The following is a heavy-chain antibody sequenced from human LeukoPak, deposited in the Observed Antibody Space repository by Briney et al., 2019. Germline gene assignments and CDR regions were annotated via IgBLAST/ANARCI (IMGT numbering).Heavy chain of an antibody. CDR1: GGSISSSDYY. J-gene: IGHJ4*02. D-gene: IGHD2-2*01. Sequence: SETLSLTCTVSGGSISSSDYYWSWIRQPPGKGLEWIGYIYYTGSANYNPSLKSRVSISVDTSKNQFSLRLSSVTAADTAVYYCARGSSSIWYYFDSWGQGTLVAVSS. CDR3: ARGSSSIWYYFDS. CDR2: IYYTGSA. V-gene: IGHV4-61*08.